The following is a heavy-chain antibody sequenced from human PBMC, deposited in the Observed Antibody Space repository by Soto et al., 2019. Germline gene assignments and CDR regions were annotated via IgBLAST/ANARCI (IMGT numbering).Heavy chain of an antibody. D-gene: IGHD4-17*01. V-gene: IGHV2-5*02. CDR3: AHMTTGGFYFDY. CDR1: GFSLRNSGVG. CDR2: IYWDDDK. J-gene: IGHJ4*02. Sequence: QITLKESGPTLVKPTQTLTLTCTFSGFSLRNSGVGVGWIRQPPGKALEWLTIIYWDDDKRYNPSLKSRLTITKDTSKYQVVLTMTNLYPVDTATYYCAHMTTGGFYFDYWGQGTVVTVSS.